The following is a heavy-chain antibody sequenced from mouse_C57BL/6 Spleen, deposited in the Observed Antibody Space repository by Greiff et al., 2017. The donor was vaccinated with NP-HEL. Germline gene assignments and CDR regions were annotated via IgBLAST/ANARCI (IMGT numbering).Heavy chain of an antibody. V-gene: IGHV14-2*01. CDR3: ARSEDYDLWFAY. Sequence: VQLKQSGAELVKPGASVKLSCTASGFNIKDYYMHWVKQRTEQGLEWIGRIDPGDGETKYAQKFQGKATIATDKASNTAYLQLSSLTSEDTAVYYCARSEDYDLWFAYWGQGTLVTVSA. CDR2: IDPGDGET. D-gene: IGHD2-4*01. CDR1: GFNIKDYY. J-gene: IGHJ3*01.